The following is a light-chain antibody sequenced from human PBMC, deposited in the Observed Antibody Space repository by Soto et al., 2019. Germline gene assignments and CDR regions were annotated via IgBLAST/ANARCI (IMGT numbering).Light chain of an antibody. CDR1: SSNIGNNY. CDR3: GAWDDSLSAV. Sequence: QSALTQPPSVSAAPGQTVTISCSGSSSNIGNNYVSWYQQLPGTAPKLLIYDNNKRPSGIPDRFSGSKSGTSATLGITGLQTGDEADYYCGAWDDSLSAVFGGGTKVTVL. CDR2: DNN. J-gene: IGLJ2*01. V-gene: IGLV1-51*01.